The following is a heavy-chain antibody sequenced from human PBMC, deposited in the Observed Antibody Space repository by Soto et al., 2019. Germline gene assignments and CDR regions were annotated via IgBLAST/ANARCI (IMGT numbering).Heavy chain of an antibody. Sequence: EVQLVESGGGLVKPGGSLRLSCAASGFTFSNAWMSWVRQAPGKGLEWVGRIKSKTDGGTTDYAAPVKGRGTISRHDSKKTLYLQMNSLKTEDTAVYYCTTGGVGASGVGAFAIWGQGPMVTVSS. V-gene: IGHV3-15*01. CDR1: GFTFSNAW. CDR2: IKSKTDGGTT. J-gene: IGHJ3*02. CDR3: TTGGVGASGVGAFAI. D-gene: IGHD1-26*01.